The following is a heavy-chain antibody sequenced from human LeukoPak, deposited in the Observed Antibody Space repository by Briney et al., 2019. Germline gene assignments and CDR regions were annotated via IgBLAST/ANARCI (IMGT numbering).Heavy chain of an antibody. CDR3: ARVIPYSSSHHNWFDP. D-gene: IGHD6-13*01. J-gene: IGHJ5*02. V-gene: IGHV4-39*01. Sequence: SETLSLTCTVSGGSINSNNYYWAWIRQPPGKGLESIGSIYYSGNTYYNPSLKSRVTISVDTSKNQFSLKLSSVTAADTAVYYCARVIPYSSSHHNWFDPWGQGTLVTVSS. CDR2: IYYSGNT. CDR1: GGSINSNNYY.